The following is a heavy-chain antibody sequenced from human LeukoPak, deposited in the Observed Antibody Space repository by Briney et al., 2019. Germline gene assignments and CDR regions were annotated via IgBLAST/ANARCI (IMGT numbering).Heavy chain of an antibody. CDR2: IYHSGST. Sequence: PSETLSLTCTVSGGSISSYYWSWIRQPPGRGLEWIGSIYHSGSTYYNPSLRSRVTISLDKSKNQFSVKLNSVTAADTAVYYCAMGGGVAAAGAFDVWGQGTMVTVSS. CDR1: GGSISSYY. D-gene: IGHD6-13*01. J-gene: IGHJ3*01. V-gene: IGHV4-59*12. CDR3: AMGGGVAAAGAFDV.